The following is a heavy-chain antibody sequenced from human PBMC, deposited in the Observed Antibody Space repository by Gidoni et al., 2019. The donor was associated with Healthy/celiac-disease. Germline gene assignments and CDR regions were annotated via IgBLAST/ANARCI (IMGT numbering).Heavy chain of an antibody. D-gene: IGHD2-15*01. V-gene: IGHV3-11*06. Sequence: QVPLVASGGRLVKPGGSLTLSCAAFGFPFSHYYMSWIRQAPGKGLEWVSYISSSSSYTNYADSVKGRFTISRENAKNSLYLQMNSLRAEDTAVYYCARDYRYCSGGSCYSGGMDVWGQGTTVTVSS. CDR3: ARDYRYCSGGSCYSGGMDV. CDR2: ISSSSSYT. CDR1: GFPFSHYY. J-gene: IGHJ6*02.